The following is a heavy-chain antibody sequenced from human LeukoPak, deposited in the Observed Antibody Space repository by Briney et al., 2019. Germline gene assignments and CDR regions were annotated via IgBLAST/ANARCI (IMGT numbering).Heavy chain of an antibody. D-gene: IGHD3-22*01. CDR3: AKDHYDSSGYLFDF. Sequence: GRSLRLSCAASGFTFDDYAMHWVRQAPGKGLEWVSGISWNSGSIGYADSVKGRFTISRDNAKNSLCLQMNSLRAEDTALYYCAKDHYDSSGYLFDFWGQGTLVTVSS. V-gene: IGHV3-9*01. J-gene: IGHJ4*02. CDR2: ISWNSGSI. CDR1: GFTFDDYA.